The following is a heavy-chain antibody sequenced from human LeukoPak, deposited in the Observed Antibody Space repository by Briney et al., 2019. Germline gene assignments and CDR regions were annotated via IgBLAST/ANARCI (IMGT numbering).Heavy chain of an antibody. CDR1: GGTFSSYA. CDR3: ARDRGSSYPRGLYWYFDL. D-gene: IGHD3-10*01. J-gene: IGHJ2*01. CDR2: IIPIFGTA. V-gene: IGHV1-69*06. Sequence: GASVKVSCKASGGTFSSYAISWVRQAPGQGLEWMGGIIPIFGTANYAQKFQGRVTITADKSTSTAYMELSSLRSEDTAVYYCARDRGSSYPRGLYWYFDLWGRGTLVTVSS.